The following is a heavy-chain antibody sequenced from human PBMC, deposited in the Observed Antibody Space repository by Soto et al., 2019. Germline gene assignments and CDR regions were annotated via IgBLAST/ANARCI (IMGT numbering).Heavy chain of an antibody. CDR3: AREGQVEPKPTHGNPDYYYYMDV. V-gene: IGHV4-4*02. CDR2: IYHSGST. D-gene: IGHD1-1*01. Sequence: SETLSLTCAVSSGSISSSNWWSWVRQPPGKGLEWIGEIYHSGSTNYNPSLKSRVTISVDKSKNQFSLKLSSVTAADTAVYYCAREGQVEPKPTHGNPDYYYYMDVWGKGTTVTVSS. J-gene: IGHJ6*03. CDR1: SGSISSSNW.